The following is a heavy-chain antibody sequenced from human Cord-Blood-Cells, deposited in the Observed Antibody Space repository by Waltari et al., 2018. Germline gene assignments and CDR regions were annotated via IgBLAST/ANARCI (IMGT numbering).Heavy chain of an antibody. D-gene: IGHD6-13*01. V-gene: IGHV3-48*02. CDR2: MSSSSSTI. Sequence: EVQLVESGGGLVQPGGSLRLSCAASGFTFSSYSMNWVRQVPGKGLAWVSYMSSSSSTIYYAGSVKGRFTISRDNAKNSLYLQMNSLRDEDTAVYYCARTIAAAGDYWGQGTLVTVSS. CDR3: ARTIAAAGDY. CDR1: GFTFSSYS. J-gene: IGHJ4*02.